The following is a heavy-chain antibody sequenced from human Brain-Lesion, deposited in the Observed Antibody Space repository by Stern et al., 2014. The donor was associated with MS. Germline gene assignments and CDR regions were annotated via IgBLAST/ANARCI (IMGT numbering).Heavy chain of an antibody. D-gene: IGHD2-15*01. CDR1: GLTFSDYY. CDR3: VRDLCKSRICYPFDY. Sequence: VQLVESGGGLVKAGGSLRLSCAASGLTFSDYYMSWIRQAPGKGLEWVSYISRGGTSVYYAESVEGRFTISRDNAKNSLFLQMNSLRAEDTAIYYCVRDLCKSRICYPFDYWGQGTPVTVSS. V-gene: IGHV3-11*01. CDR2: ISRGGTSV. J-gene: IGHJ4*02.